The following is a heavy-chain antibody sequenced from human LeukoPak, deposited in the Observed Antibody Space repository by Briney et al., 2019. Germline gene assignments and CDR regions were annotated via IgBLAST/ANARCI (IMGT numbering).Heavy chain of an antibody. D-gene: IGHD4-23*01. Sequence: SETLSLTCTVSGGSISSGGYYWSSIRQHPGKGLERIGYIYYSGSTYYNPSLKSRVTKPVDTSKNQSSLKLSSITAAETAVYYWATNYGGNSDNAFDIWCQGTIVTVSS. CDR2: IYYSGST. CDR1: GGSISSGGYY. J-gene: IGHJ3*02. V-gene: IGHV4-31*03. CDR3: ATNYGGNSDNAFDI.